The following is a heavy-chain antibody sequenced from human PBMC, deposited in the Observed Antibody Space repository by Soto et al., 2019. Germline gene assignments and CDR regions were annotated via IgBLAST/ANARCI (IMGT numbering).Heavy chain of an antibody. D-gene: IGHD3-22*01. Sequence: GASVKVSCKASGYTFTSYGISWVRQAPGQGLEWMGWISAYNGNTNYAQKLQGRVTMTTDTSTSTAYMELRSLRSDDTAVYYCARGLGSYYYDSSGSDYYGMDVWGQGTTVTVSS. V-gene: IGHV1-18*01. CDR3: ARGLGSYYYDSSGSDYYGMDV. J-gene: IGHJ6*02. CDR1: GYTFTSYG. CDR2: ISAYNGNT.